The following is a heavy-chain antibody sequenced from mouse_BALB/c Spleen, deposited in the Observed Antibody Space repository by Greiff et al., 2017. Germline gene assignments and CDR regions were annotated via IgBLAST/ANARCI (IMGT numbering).Heavy chain of an antibody. CDR3: TRGAGDGYYQAWFAY. J-gene: IGHJ3*01. V-gene: IGHV5-6-4*01. CDR2: ISSGGSYT. CDR1: GFTFSSYT. Sequence: EVMLVESGGGLVKPGGSLKLSCAASGFTFSSYTMSWVSQTPEKRLEWVATISSGGSYTYYPDSVKGRFTISRDNAKNTLYLQMSSLKSEDTAMYYCTRGAGDGYYQAWFAYWGQGTLVTVSA. D-gene: IGHD2-3*01.